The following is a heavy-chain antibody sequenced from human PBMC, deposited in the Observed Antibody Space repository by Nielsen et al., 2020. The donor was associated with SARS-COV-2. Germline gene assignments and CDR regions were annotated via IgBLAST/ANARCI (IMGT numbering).Heavy chain of an antibody. Sequence: ASVKVSCKASGYTFTSYYMHWVRQAPGQGLEWMGWINPNSGGTNYAQKFQGWVTMTRDTSISAAYMELSRLRSDDTAVYYCARDDRRLWKGGMDVWGQGTTVTVSS. CDR1: GYTFTSYY. CDR3: ARDDRRLWKGGMDV. CDR2: INPNSGGT. V-gene: IGHV1-2*04. J-gene: IGHJ6*02. D-gene: IGHD5-18*01.